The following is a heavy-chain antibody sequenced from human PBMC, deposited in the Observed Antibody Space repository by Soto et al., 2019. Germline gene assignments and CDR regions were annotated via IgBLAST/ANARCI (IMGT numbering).Heavy chain of an antibody. V-gene: IGHV3-64*01. D-gene: IGHD5-12*01. CDR3: ARDSGYARGRGAFDI. CDR2: ISSNGGST. J-gene: IGHJ3*02. CDR1: GFTFSSYA. Sequence: GGSLRLSCAASGFTFSSYAMHWVRQAPGKGLEYVSAISSNGGSTYYANSVKGRFTISRDNSKNTLYLQMGSLRAEDMAVYYCARDSGYARGRGAFDIWGQGTMVTVSS.